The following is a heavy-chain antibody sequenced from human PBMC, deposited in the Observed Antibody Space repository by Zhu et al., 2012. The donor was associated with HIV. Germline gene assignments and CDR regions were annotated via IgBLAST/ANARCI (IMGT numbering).Heavy chain of an antibody. Sequence: QVQLQGSGPGLVKPSETLPLTCTVSGGSISSHYWSWIRQPPGKGLEWIGYIYYSGSTNYNPSLKSRVTISVDTSKNQFSLKLSSVTAADTAVYYCAHAGYGSGSYFDYYYYYGMDVWGQGTTVTVSS. CDR1: GGSISSHY. CDR2: IYYSGST. J-gene: IGHJ6*02. D-gene: IGHD3-10*01. V-gene: IGHV4-59*11. CDR3: AHAGYGSGSYFDYYYYYGMDV.